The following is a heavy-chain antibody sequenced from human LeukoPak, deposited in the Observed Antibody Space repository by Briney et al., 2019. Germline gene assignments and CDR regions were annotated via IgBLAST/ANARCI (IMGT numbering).Heavy chain of an antibody. J-gene: IGHJ4*02. CDR3: AKDKVGYSSSWYDGGWYYFDY. CDR1: GFTFDDYA. CDR2: ISWNSGSI. V-gene: IGHV3-9*01. Sequence: SLRLSCAASGFTFDDYAMHWLRQAPGKGLEWVSGISWNSGSIGYADSVKGRFTISRDNAKNSLYLQMNSLRAEDTALYYCAKDKVGYSSSWYDGGWYYFDYWGQGTLVTVSS. D-gene: IGHD6-13*01.